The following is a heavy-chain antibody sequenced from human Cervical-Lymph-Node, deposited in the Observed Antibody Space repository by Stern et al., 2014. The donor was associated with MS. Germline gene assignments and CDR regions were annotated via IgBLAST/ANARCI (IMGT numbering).Heavy chain of an antibody. D-gene: IGHD4-17*01. CDR1: GYTFTSYG. CDR2: ISAYNGNT. CDR3: ARVRTTVTSYYYYGMDV. Sequence: QVQLVQSGAEVKKPGASVKVSCKASGYTFTSYGISWVRQAPGQGLEWMGLISAYNGNTNYAQKLQGRVTMTTDTSTSTAYMELRSLRSDDTAVYYCARVRTTVTSYYYYGMDVWGQGTTVTVSS. V-gene: IGHV1-18*01. J-gene: IGHJ6*02.